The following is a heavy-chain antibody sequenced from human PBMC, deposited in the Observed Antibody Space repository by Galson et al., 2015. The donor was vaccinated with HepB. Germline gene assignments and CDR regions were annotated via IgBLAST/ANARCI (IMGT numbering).Heavy chain of an antibody. V-gene: IGHV1-46*01. CDR1: GYTFTSYY. CDR2: INPSGGST. J-gene: IGHJ4*02. D-gene: IGHD6-19*01. CDR3: ATSPLNSSGWYVFDY. Sequence: SVKVSCKASGYTFTSYYMHWVRQAPGQGLEWMGIINPSGGSTSYAQKFQGRVTMTRDTSTSTVYMELSSLRSEDTAVYYCATSPLNSSGWYVFDYWGQGTLVTVSS.